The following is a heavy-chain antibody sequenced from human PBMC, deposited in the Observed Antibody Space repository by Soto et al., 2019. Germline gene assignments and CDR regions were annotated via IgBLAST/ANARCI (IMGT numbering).Heavy chain of an antibody. CDR3: AREAAYCSGGSCSEGDY. Sequence: KASETLSLTCTVSGGSISSGGYYWSWIRQHPGKGLEWIGYIYDSGSTYYNPSLKSRVTISVDTSKDQFSLKLSSVTAADTAVYYCAREAAYCSGGSCSEGDYWGQGTLGTVSS. CDR1: GGSISSGGYY. V-gene: IGHV4-31*03. J-gene: IGHJ4*02. D-gene: IGHD2-15*01. CDR2: IYDSGST.